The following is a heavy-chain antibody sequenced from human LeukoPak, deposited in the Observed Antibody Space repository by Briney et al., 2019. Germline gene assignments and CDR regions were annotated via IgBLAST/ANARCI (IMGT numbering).Heavy chain of an antibody. J-gene: IGHJ6*03. V-gene: IGHV1-69*05. CDR3: AGDLNNRMYYYDSSDTGELHYYYMDV. D-gene: IGHD3-22*01. CDR2: IIPIFGTA. Sequence: SVKVSCKASGGTFSSYAISWVRQAPGQGLEWMGRIIPIFGTANYAQKFQGRVTITTDESTSTAYMELSSLRSEDTAVYYCAGDLNNRMYYYDSSDTGELHYYYMDVWGKGTTVTVSS. CDR1: GGTFSSYA.